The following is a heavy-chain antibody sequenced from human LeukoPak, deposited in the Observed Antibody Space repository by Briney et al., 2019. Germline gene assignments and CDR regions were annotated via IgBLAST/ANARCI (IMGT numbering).Heavy chain of an antibody. CDR2: VYTSGST. CDR3: ARADTVHRWFDP. Sequence: SETLSLTCTVSGVAISSYYWSWIRQPAGKGLEWIGRVYTSGSTNYNPSLKSRVTMSVDTSKNQFSLNLSSATDADTAVYYCARADTVHRWFDPWGQGTLVTVSS. D-gene: IGHD5-18*01. CDR1: GVAISSYY. J-gene: IGHJ5*02. V-gene: IGHV4-4*07.